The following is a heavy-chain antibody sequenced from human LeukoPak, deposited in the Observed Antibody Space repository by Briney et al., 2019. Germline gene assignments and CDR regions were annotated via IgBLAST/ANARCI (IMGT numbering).Heavy chain of an antibody. CDR2: ISYDGSNK. J-gene: IGHJ4*02. CDR1: GFTLRTYG. V-gene: IGHV3-30*18. D-gene: IGHD2-15*01. CDR3: AKPDTETDIVVVVAAPPPFDY. Sequence: GRSLRLSCAASGFTLRTYGMHWVRQAPGKGLEWVAVISYDGSNKYYADSVKGRFTISRDNSKNTLYLQMNSLRAEDTAVYYCAKPDTETDIVVVVAAPPPFDYWGQGTLVTVSS.